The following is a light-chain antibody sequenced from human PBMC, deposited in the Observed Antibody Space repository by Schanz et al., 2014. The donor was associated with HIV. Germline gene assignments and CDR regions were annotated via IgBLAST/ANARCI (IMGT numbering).Light chain of an antibody. V-gene: IGKV3-20*01. J-gene: IGKJ1*01. Sequence: EIVLTQSPGTLSLSPGERATLSCRASQSVGITYFAWTQQKPGQAPRLLNYGASTKATGIPDRFSGSGSGTDLTLTISRLAPEDFAVYYCQQYGSSPRTFGQGTKVEIK. CDR2: GAS. CDR3: QQYGSSPRT. CDR1: QSVGITY.